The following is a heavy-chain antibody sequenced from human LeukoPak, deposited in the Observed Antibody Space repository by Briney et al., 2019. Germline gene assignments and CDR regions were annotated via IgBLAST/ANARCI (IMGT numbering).Heavy chain of an antibody. Sequence: GGFLRLSCAASGFTFSSYAMHWVRQAPGKGLEWVAVISYDGSNKYYADSVKGRFTISRDNSKNTLYLQMNSLRAEDTAVYYCARDSHVMSGGFDYWGQGTLVTVSS. CDR3: ARDSHVMSGGFDY. D-gene: IGHD3-16*01. CDR2: ISYDGSNK. J-gene: IGHJ4*02. V-gene: IGHV3-30-3*01. CDR1: GFTFSSYA.